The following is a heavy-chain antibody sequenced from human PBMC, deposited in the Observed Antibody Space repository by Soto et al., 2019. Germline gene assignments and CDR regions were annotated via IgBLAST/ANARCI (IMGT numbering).Heavy chain of an antibody. CDR1: GFTFSIYA. J-gene: IGHJ4*02. D-gene: IGHD2-8*02. CDR2: ISYDGTKT. CDR3: AKGRCACRYWRIDPFDY. Sequence: QVQLVESGGGVVQPGRSLRVSCAASGFTFSIYAMHWVRQAPGTGLEWVAVISYDGTKTYYAESVKGRFTISRDNSKNTRYLQRNSLRDEYTAVYYCAKGRCACRYWRIDPFDYWGQGPLVTV. V-gene: IGHV3-30*18.